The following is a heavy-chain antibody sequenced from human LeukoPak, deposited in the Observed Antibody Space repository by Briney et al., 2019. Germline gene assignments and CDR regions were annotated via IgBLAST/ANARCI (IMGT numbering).Heavy chain of an antibody. D-gene: IGHD5-12*01. V-gene: IGHV3-23*01. Sequence: PGTSLRLSCAASGFTFSSYAMGWVRQAPGKGLEGVSAISDNGGSTYYGDSVKGRFTISRDSSKNTLYLQMSSLRAEDTAVYYCARGAYSGYDLVYWGQGTLVTVSS. CDR2: ISDNGGST. CDR1: GFTFSSYA. CDR3: ARGAYSGYDLVY. J-gene: IGHJ4*02.